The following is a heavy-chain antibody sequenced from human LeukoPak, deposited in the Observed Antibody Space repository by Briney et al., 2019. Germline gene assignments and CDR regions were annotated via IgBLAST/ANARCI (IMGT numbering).Heavy chain of an antibody. D-gene: IGHD6-13*01. J-gene: IGHJ4*02. V-gene: IGHV5-51*01. CDR2: IYPGDSDT. CDR1: GYSFTSYW. CDR3: ARHVWRQLDPLDY. Sequence: KTGESLKISCKGSGYSFTSYWIGWVRQMPGKGLEWMGIIYPGDSDTRYSPSFQGQVTISADKSISTAYLQWSSLKASDTAMYYCARHVWRQLDPLDYWGQGTLVTVSS.